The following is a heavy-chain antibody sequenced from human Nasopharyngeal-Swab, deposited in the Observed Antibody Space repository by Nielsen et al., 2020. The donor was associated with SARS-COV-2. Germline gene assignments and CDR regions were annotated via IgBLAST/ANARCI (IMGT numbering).Heavy chain of an antibody. CDR3: ARDGYGSGTDYYYYGMDV. D-gene: IGHD3-10*01. CDR1: GFTFSSYG. J-gene: IGHJ6*02. Sequence: GGSLRLSCAASGFTFSSYGMHWVRQAPGKGLEWVAVISYDGSNKYYVDSVKGRFTISRDNSKNTLYLQMNSLRAEDTAVYYCARDGYGSGTDYYYYGMDVWGQGTTVTVSS. V-gene: IGHV3-30*03. CDR2: ISYDGSNK.